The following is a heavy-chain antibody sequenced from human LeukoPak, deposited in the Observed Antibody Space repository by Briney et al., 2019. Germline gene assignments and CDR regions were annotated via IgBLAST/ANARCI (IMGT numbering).Heavy chain of an antibody. Sequence: SVKVSCKAPGGTFSSYAISWVRQAPGQGLEWMGGIIPIFGTANYAQKFQGRVTITADESTSTAYMELSSLRSEDTAVYYCARGTYYDILTGPSAGWFDPWGQGTLVTVSS. CDR3: ARGTYYDILTGPSAGWFDP. J-gene: IGHJ5*02. CDR2: IIPIFGTA. D-gene: IGHD3-9*01. V-gene: IGHV1-69*13. CDR1: GGTFSSYA.